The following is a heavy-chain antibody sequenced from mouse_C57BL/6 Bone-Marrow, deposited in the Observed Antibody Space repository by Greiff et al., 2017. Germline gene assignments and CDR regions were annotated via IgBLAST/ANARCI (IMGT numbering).Heavy chain of an antibody. CDR2: IYPRSGNT. CDR3: ASQWFQSRYYYAMDF. J-gene: IGHJ4*01. D-gene: IGHD2-2*01. V-gene: IGHV1-81*01. Sequence: VQLMESGAELARPGASVKLSCKASGYTFTSYGISWVKQRTGQGLEWIGEIYPRSGNTYYNEKFKGKATLTADKSSSTAYMELRSLTSEDSAVYFCASQWFQSRYYYAMDFWGQGTSVTVSS. CDR1: GYTFTSYG.